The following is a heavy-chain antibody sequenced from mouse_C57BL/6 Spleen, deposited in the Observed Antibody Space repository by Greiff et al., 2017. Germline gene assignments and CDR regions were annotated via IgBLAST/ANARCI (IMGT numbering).Heavy chain of an antibody. CDR2: INPNYGTT. J-gene: IGHJ3*01. CDR1: GYSFTDYN. CDR3: ATAYYGSSYWFAY. Sequence: VQLQQSGPELVKPGASVKISCKASGYSFTDYNMNWVKQSNGKSLEWIGVINPNYGTTSYNQKFKGKATLTVDQSSSTAYMQLNSLTSEDSTVYYCATAYYGSSYWFAYWGQGTLVTVSA. V-gene: IGHV1-39*01. D-gene: IGHD1-1*01.